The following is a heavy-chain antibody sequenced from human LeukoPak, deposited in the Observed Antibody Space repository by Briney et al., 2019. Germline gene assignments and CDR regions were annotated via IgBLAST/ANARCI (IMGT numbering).Heavy chain of an antibody. CDR1: GYTFTGYY. J-gene: IGHJ1*01. CDR2: INPNSGGT. Sequence: ASVKVSCKASGYTFTGYYMHWVRQAPGQGLERMGWINPNSGGTNYAQKFQGRVTMTRDTSTSTAYMELSRLRSDDTAVYYCARYDILTGSFQHWGQGTLVTVSS. V-gene: IGHV1-2*02. CDR3: ARYDILTGSFQH. D-gene: IGHD3-9*01.